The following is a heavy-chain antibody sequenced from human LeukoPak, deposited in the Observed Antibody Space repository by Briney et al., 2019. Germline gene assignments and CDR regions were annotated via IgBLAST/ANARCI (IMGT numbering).Heavy chain of an antibody. V-gene: IGHV3-21*01. CDR1: GFTFSSYS. CDR2: ISGSSSYI. CDR3: ARVPAGVIGMKDAFDI. Sequence: PGGSLRLSCAASGFTFSSYSMNWVRQAPGKGLEWVSSISGSSSYIYYADSVKGGFTISRHNAKNSLYLQMNSLRAEDTAVYYCARVPAGVIGMKDAFDIWGQGTMVTVSS. D-gene: IGHD3-16*02. J-gene: IGHJ3*02.